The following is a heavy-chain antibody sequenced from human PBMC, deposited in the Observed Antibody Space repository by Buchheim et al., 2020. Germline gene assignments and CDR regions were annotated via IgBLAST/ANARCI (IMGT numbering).Heavy chain of an antibody. V-gene: IGHV3-30*18. D-gene: IGHD3-22*01. CDR3: AKEFGVDSGYSPWDAFDI. CDR2: ISYAGGNI. CDR1: GFTFSNYG. Sequence: QVQLVESGGGVVQPGRSLRLSCAASGFTFSNYGMHWVRQAPGKGLEWMTVISYAGGNIYYADSMKGRFTISRDNSKNRLYLQMNSLRPEDSAVYYCAKEFGVDSGYSPWDAFDIWGQGT. J-gene: IGHJ3*02.